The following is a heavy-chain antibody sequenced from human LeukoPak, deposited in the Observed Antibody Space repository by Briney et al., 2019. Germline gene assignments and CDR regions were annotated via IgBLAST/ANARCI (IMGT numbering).Heavy chain of an antibody. Sequence: ASVKVSCKASGYTFTSYDINWVRQATGQGLEWMGWMNPNSGSTGYAQKFQGRVTMTRNTSISTAYMELSSLRSEDTAVYYCARWVHGSGSRFDYWGQGTLVTVSS. V-gene: IGHV1-8*01. CDR2: MNPNSGST. D-gene: IGHD3-10*01. CDR1: GYTFTSYD. CDR3: ARWVHGSGSRFDY. J-gene: IGHJ4*02.